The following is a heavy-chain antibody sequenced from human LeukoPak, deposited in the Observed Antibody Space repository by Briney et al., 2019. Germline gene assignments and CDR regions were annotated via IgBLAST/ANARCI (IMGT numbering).Heavy chain of an antibody. V-gene: IGHV3-11*04. CDR2: ISSSGSTI. J-gene: IGHJ4*02. CDR1: GFTFSDYY. Sequence: PGGSLRLSCAASGFTFSDYYMSWIRQAPGKGLEWVSCISSSGSTIYYADSVKDRFTISRDNAKNSLYLQMNSLRAEDTAVYYCARDKNGYYYDSSLGVWGQGTLVTVSS. CDR3: ARDKNGYYYDSSLGV. D-gene: IGHD3-22*01.